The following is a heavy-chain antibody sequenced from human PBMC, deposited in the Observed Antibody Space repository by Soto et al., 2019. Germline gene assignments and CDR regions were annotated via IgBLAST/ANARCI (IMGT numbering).Heavy chain of an antibody. J-gene: IGHJ4*02. CDR3: ARAGGYGGNFDY. CDR1: GGTFGSYA. Sequence: SVKVSCKASGGTFGSYAISWVRQAPGQGLEWMGGIIPIFGTANYAQKFQGRVTITADESTSTAYMELSSLRSEDTAVYYCARAGGYGGNFDYWGQGTLVTVSS. D-gene: IGHD3-10*01. V-gene: IGHV1-69*13. CDR2: IIPIFGTA.